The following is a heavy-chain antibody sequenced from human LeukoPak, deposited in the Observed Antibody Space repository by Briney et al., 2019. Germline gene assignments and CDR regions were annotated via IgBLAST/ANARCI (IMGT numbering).Heavy chain of an antibody. D-gene: IGHD4-11*01. CDR1: GDSIGSYF. CDR2: IYHSGST. V-gene: IGHV4-59*12. CDR3: ARKKGWATVTTLAFDI. Sequence: SETLSLTCTVSGDSIGSYFWSWIRQSPGKGLEWIGHIYHSGSTNYNPSLKSRVTISVDTSKNQFSLKLSSVTAADTAVYYCARKKGWATVTTLAFDIWGQGTMVTVSS. J-gene: IGHJ3*02.